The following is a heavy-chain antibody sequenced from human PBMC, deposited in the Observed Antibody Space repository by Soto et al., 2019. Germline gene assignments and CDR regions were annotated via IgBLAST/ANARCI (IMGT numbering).Heavy chain of an antibody. J-gene: IGHJ6*02. CDR3: ARREMAGLVDAYYYYGMDV. V-gene: IGHV1-69*13. CDR1: GGTFSSYA. D-gene: IGHD6-6*01. CDR2: IIPIFGTA. Sequence: SVKVSCKASGGTFSSYAISWVRQAPGQGLEWMGGIIPIFGTANYAQKFQGRVTITADESTSTAYMELSSLRSEDTAVYYCARREMAGLVDAYYYYGMDVWGQGTTVTVSS.